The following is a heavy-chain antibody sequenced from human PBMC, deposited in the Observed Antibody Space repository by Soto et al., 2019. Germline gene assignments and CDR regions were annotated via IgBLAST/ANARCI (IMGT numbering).Heavy chain of an antibody. V-gene: IGHV4-34*01. CDR2: INHSGST. Sequence: SETLSLTCAVYGWSFSGYYWSWIRQPPGKGLEWIGEINHSGSTNYNPSLKSRVTISVDTSKNTLYLQMNSLRAEDTAVYYCAKDWRMDVWGQGTTVTVSS. CDR3: AKDWRMDV. CDR1: GWSFSGYY. J-gene: IGHJ6*02. D-gene: IGHD1-1*01.